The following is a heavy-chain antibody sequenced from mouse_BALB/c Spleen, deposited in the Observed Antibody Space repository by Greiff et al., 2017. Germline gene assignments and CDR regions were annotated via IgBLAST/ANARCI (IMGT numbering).Heavy chain of an antibody. CDR2: IDPANGNT. CDR3: ARSGSSEYFDY. Sequence: EVKVVESGAELVKPGASVKLSCTASGFNIKDTYMHWVKQRPEQGLEWIGRIDPANGNTKYDPKFQGKATITADTSSNTAYLQLSSLTSEDTAVYYCARSGSSEYFDYWGQGTTLTVSS. J-gene: IGHJ2*01. CDR1: GFNIKDTY. V-gene: IGHV14-3*02. D-gene: IGHD3-1*01.